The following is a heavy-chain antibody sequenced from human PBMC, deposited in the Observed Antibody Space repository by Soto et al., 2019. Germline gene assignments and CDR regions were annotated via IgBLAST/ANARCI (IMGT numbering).Heavy chain of an antibody. CDR2: IYSGGST. Sequence: PGGSLRLSCAASGFTVSSSYMSWVRQAPGKGLEWVSVIYSGGSTYYADSVKGRFTISRDNSKNTLYLQMNSLRAEDTAVYYCARRFSSNWPHDHWGQGTLVTVSS. J-gene: IGHJ4*02. CDR1: GFTVSSSY. V-gene: IGHV3-53*01. CDR3: ARRFSSNWPHDH. D-gene: IGHD6-13*01.